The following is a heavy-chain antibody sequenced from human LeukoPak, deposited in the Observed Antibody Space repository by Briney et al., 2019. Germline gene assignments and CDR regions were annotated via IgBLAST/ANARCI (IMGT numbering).Heavy chain of an antibody. Sequence: SETLSLTCAVYGGSFSGYYWSWIRQPAGKGLEWIGRIYTSGSTNYNPSLKSRVTISVDTSKNQFSLKLSSVTAADTAVYYCARGTGEFWYFDYWGQGTLVTVSS. V-gene: IGHV4-59*10. J-gene: IGHJ4*02. CDR1: GGSFSGYY. CDR2: IYTSGST. D-gene: IGHD7-27*01. CDR3: ARGTGEFWYFDY.